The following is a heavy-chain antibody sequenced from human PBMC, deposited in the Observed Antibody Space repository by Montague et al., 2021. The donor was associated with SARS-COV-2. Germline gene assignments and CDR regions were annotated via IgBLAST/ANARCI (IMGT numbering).Heavy chain of an antibody. D-gene: IGHD3-22*01. CDR1: GGSINNSY. J-gene: IGHJ4*02. CDR3: ARGRVEITMMAVVFTGGIYYFDY. Sequence: SETLSLTCTVSGGSINNSYWSWIRQPPGKGLEWIGYIYYRGSTNYNPSLETRVIISVDPAKNQFSLKMSSVTAADTAVYYCARGRVEITMMAVVFTGGIYYFDYWGRGTLVIVSS. V-gene: IGHV4-59*12. CDR2: IYYRGST.